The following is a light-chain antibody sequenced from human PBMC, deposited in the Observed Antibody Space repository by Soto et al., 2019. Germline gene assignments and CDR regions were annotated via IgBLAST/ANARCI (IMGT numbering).Light chain of an antibody. V-gene: IGKV3-15*01. CDR1: QSVSSN. J-gene: IGKJ1*01. CDR3: QHENGWPQT. Sequence: EIVMTQFPATLSVSPGERATLSCRASQSVSSNLAWYQQKPGQAPRLLIYGASTRATGIPARFSGSGSGTEFTLTISSLQSEDFAVYQCQHENGWPQTFGRGNKVEIK. CDR2: GAS.